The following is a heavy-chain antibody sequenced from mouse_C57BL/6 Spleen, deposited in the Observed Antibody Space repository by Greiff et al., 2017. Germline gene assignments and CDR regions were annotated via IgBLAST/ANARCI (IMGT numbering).Heavy chain of an antibody. D-gene: IGHD1-1*01. CDR2: IDPSDSYT. Sequence: VQLQQPGAELVMPGASVKLSCKASGYTFTSYWMHWVKQRPGQGLEWIGEIDPSDSYTNYNQKFKGKSTLTVDKSSSTAYMQLSSLTSEDSAVYYCAGGSSQGAMDYWGQGTSVTVSS. CDR1: GYTFTSYW. V-gene: IGHV1-69*01. J-gene: IGHJ4*01. CDR3: AGGSSQGAMDY.